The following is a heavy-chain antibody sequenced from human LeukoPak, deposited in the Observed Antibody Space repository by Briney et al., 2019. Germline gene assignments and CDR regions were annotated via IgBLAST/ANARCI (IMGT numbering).Heavy chain of an antibody. J-gene: IGHJ4*02. D-gene: IGHD1-26*01. V-gene: IGHV4-34*01. CDR1: GGSFSGYY. CDR3: ARVVEMGATSRSGDFDY. CDR2: INHSGST. Sequence: SETLSLTCAVYGGSFSGYYWSWIRQPPGEGLEWIGEINHSGSTNYNPSLKSRVTISVDTSKNQFSLKLSSVTAADTAVYYCARVVEMGATSRSGDFDYWGQGTLVTVSS.